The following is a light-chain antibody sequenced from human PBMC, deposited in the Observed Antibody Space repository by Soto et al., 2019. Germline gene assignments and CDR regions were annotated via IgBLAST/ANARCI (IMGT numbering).Light chain of an antibody. CDR2: DAS. V-gene: IGKV1-27*01. CDR3: QKYNSVPLT. Sequence: DIQMTQSPSSLAASVGDRVTITCRASQGLRSDLAWYQQKLGKVPKLXIYDASTLPSGVPSRFSCSGAGTDCTRTISSLQPEDVATDYCQKYNSVPLTFGGGTKVDIK. CDR1: QGLRSD. J-gene: IGKJ4*01.